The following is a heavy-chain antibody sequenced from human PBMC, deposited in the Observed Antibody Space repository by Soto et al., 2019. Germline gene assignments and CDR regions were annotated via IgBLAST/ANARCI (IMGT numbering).Heavy chain of an antibody. Sequence: SETLSLTCTVSGGSISSYFLSWLRQPPGKGLEWIGYIYYSGSTNYNPSLKSRVTISVDTSKNQFSLKLSSVTAADTAVYYCARVEYSSSPWYFDYWGQGTLVTVSS. CDR2: IYYSGST. V-gene: IGHV4-59*01. D-gene: IGHD6-6*01. CDR1: GGSISSYF. CDR3: ARVEYSSSPWYFDY. J-gene: IGHJ4*02.